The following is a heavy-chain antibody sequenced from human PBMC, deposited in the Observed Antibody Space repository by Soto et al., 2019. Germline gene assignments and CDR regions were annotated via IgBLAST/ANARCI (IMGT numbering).Heavy chain of an antibody. CDR3: AGDGPKSAGVNGDFDI. V-gene: IGHV4-59*01. CDR1: GDSISDYY. CDR2: INYSGTT. Sequence: QVQLQESGPGLVKPSETLSLICSVSGDSISDYYWSRIRQPPGKGLEWIGYINYSGTTIYNPSLKSRVTISRDISKNRFSLRLSAVTVADTAGYYWAGDGPKSAGVNGDFDIWGLGTMVTV. D-gene: IGHD2-8*01. J-gene: IGHJ3*02.